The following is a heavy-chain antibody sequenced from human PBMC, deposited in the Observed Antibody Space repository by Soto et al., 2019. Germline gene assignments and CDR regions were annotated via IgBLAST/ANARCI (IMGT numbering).Heavy chain of an antibody. CDR2: ISGSGGTT. Sequence: GGSLRLSCAASGLTFGSYAMSWVRQAPGRGLEWVSGISGSGGTTYYADSVKGRFTISRDNSKNMMFLQMNSLRVDDTAVYYCAKDFPAQSSGYLVGAGNDYWGQGTLVTVSS. D-gene: IGHD6-19*01. J-gene: IGHJ4*02. CDR3: AKDFPAQSSGYLVGAGNDY. CDR1: GLTFGSYA. V-gene: IGHV3-23*01.